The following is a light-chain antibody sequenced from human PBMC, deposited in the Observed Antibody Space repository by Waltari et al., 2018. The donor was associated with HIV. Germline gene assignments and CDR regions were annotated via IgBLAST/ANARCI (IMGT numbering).Light chain of an antibody. CDR2: EGS. CDR1: SSDVGSYSL. Sequence: QSALTQPASVSGSPGQSITISCTGTSSDVGSYSLVSWYQPHPGKAPKLMIYEGSKRPSGVSNRFSGSKSGNTASLTISGLQAEDEADYNCCSYAGSSIMVFGGGTKLTVL. CDR3: CSYAGSSIMV. J-gene: IGLJ2*01. V-gene: IGLV2-23*01.